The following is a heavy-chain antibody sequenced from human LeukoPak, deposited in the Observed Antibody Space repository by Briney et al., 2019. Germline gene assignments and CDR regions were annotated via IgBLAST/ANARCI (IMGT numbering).Heavy chain of an antibody. CDR2: ISGSSSTI. CDR1: GFTFSSYE. D-gene: IGHD6-13*01. Sequence: GGSLRLSCAASGFTFSSYEMNWVRQAPGKGLEWVSYISGSSSTIYYADSVKGRFTISRDNAKNSLYLQMNSLRAEDTAVYYCARAFQELPQLYYYYYMDVWGKGTTVTVSS. CDR3: ARAFQELPQLYYYYYMDV. J-gene: IGHJ6*03. V-gene: IGHV3-48*03.